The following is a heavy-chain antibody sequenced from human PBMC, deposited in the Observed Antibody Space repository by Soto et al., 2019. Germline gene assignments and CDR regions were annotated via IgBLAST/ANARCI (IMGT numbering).Heavy chain of an antibody. Sequence: QITLKESGPTLVKPTQTLTLTCTFSGFSLRTRGVAVGWVRQPPGKALEWLALIYWDEDKWYSPSLKSRLTIADDTSKNQVVLTMTNVDPVDTATYYCAHRPRGYAYYFDYWGQGILVTVSS. CDR3: AHRPRGYAYYFDY. CDR1: GFSLRTRGVA. J-gene: IGHJ4*02. D-gene: IGHD5-12*01. CDR2: IYWDEDK. V-gene: IGHV2-5*02.